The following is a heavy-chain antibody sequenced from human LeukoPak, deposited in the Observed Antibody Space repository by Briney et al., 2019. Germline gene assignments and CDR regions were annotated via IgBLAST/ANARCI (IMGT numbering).Heavy chain of an antibody. CDR2: IYPGDSET. D-gene: IGHD6-13*01. Sequence: GASLKISCEGSGYRFSSYWIGWVRQMPGKGLEWMGIIYPGDSETKYSPSFQGQVTISADRAISTAYLQWSSLKASDSAIYYCARLGIAGAGTQDAFDIWGQGTMVTVSS. J-gene: IGHJ3*02. CDR1: GYRFSSYW. V-gene: IGHV5-51*01. CDR3: ARLGIAGAGTQDAFDI.